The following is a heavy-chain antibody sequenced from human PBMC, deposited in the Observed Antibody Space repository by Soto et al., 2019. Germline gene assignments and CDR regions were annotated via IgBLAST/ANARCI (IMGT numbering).Heavy chain of an antibody. CDR1: GYTFTSYG. D-gene: IGHD1-26*01. V-gene: IGHV1-18*04. Sequence: GASVKVSCKAFGYTFTSYGIDWVRQAPGQGLEGMGWISTYSDSTNYAQTLQGRVTMTTDTSTTTASMELRSLTPDDTAVYYCVRGYSGSYNFDYWGQGTLVTVSS. CDR3: VRGYSGSYNFDY. J-gene: IGHJ4*02. CDR2: ISTYSDST.